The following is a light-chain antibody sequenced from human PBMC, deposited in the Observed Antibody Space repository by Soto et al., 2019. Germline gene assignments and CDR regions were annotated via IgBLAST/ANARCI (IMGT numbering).Light chain of an antibody. CDR1: QDIRTE. J-gene: IGKJ1*01. V-gene: IGKV1-6*01. CDR2: GTF. CDR3: LQDFKYPRT. Sequence: AIQMTQSPSSLSASVGDRVTITCRASQDIRTELGWYQQKPGKAPRLLIYGTFSLQSGVPSRFSRSRSGTDFTLTISSLQPDDFATYYCLQDFKYPRTFGQGTKVEVK.